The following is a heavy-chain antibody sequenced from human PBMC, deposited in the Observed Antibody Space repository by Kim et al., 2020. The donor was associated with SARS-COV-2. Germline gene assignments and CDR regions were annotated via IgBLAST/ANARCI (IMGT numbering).Heavy chain of an antibody. D-gene: IGHD6-19*01. Sequence: GGSLRLSCVASGFTFSSYAMGWVRQAPGKGLEWVSVISGGGGSTYHADSVKGRFTISRDNSKNTLYLQMNSLRAEDTAVYYCAKGPSGWPIYYFDSWGQGTLVTVSS. J-gene: IGHJ4*02. CDR1: GFTFSSYA. CDR3: AKGPSGWPIYYFDS. V-gene: IGHV3-23*01. CDR2: ISGGGGST.